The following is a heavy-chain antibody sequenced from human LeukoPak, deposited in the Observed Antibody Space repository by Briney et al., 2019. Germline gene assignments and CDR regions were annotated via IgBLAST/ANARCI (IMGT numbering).Heavy chain of an antibody. J-gene: IGHJ4*02. CDR1: GFTLRSSA. CDR2: IAHHGNNK. D-gene: IGHD5-12*01. V-gene: IGHV3-30*02. Sequence: PGGSLRLSCGVSGFTLRSSAMEWVRQGPGKGLEWVAYIAHHGNNKYYADSVKGRFTISRDNSKGSLYLQMNSARAYDTAVYECAKDGSWSCTDWGQGTLVRVSS. CDR3: AKDGSWSCTD.